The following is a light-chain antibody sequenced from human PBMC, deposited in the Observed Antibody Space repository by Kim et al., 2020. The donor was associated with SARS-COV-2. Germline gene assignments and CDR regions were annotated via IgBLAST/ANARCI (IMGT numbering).Light chain of an antibody. CDR2: RNN. J-gene: IGLJ2*01. V-gene: IGLV3-9*01. Sequence: SYELTQPLSVSVALGQTARITCGGNNIGSKTVHWYQQKPGQAPLLVIYRNNNRPSGIHERFSGSNSGNTATLTISSAQAGDEADYYCQVWDSSTYVVFGG. CDR1: NIGSKT. CDR3: QVWDSSTYVV.